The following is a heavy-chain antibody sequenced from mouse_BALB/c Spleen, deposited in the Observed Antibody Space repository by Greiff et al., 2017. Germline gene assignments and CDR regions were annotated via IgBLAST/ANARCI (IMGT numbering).Heavy chain of an antibody. CDR2: IWGDGST. Sequence: QVQLQQSGPGLVAPSQSLSITCTVSGFSLTGYGVNWVRQPPGKGLEWLGMIWGDGSTDYNSALKSRLSISKDNSKSQVFLKMNSLQTDDTARYYCARERSMITWAMDYWGQGTSVTVSS. D-gene: IGHD2-4*01. CDR1: GFSLTGYG. CDR3: ARERSMITWAMDY. V-gene: IGHV2-6-7*01. J-gene: IGHJ4*01.